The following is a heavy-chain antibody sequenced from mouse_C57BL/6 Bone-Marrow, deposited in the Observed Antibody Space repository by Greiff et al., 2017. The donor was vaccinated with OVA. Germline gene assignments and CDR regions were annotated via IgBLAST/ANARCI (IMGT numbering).Heavy chain of an antibody. CDR1: GYTFTDYY. CDR3: ARSLDYDAMDY. CDR2: INPNNGGT. V-gene: IGHV1-26*01. J-gene: IGHJ4*01. D-gene: IGHD6-1*01. Sequence: EVQLRQSGPELVKPGASVKISCKASGYTFTDYYMNWVKQSHGKSLEWIGDINPNNGGTSYNQKFKGKATLTVDKSSSTAYMELRSLTSEDSAVYYCARSLDYDAMDYWGQGTSVTVSS.